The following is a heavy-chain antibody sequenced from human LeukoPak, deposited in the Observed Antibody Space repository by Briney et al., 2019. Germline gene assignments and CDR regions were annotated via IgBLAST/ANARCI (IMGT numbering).Heavy chain of an antibody. V-gene: IGHV4-39*01. CDR2: IYYSGST. Sequence: PSETLSLTCTVSGGSISSYYWGWIRQPPGKGLEWIGSIYYSGSTYYNPSLKSRVTISVDTSKNQFSLKLSSVTAADTAVYYCARRSGDSSGYYYVFWFDPWGQGTLVTVSS. J-gene: IGHJ5*02. CDR1: GGSISSYY. D-gene: IGHD3-22*01. CDR3: ARRSGDSSGYYYVFWFDP.